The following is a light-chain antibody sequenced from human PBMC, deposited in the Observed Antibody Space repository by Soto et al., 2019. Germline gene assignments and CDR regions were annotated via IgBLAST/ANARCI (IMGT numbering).Light chain of an antibody. CDR3: SSYTTSNTVL. J-gene: IGLJ2*01. V-gene: IGLV2-14*03. Sequence: QSALTQPASVSGSPGQSITISCTGTSSDVGAYDYVSWYQQHPDKAPKLMIYDVSNRPSGVSNRFSGSKSGNTASLTISGLQADDEADYYCSSYTTSNTVLFGGGTQLTVL. CDR2: DVS. CDR1: SSDVGAYDY.